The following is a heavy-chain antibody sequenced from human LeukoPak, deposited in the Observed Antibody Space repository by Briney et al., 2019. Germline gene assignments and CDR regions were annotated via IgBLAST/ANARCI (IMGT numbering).Heavy chain of an antibody. CDR1: GITVSTNY. J-gene: IGHJ4*02. CDR2: AFSDGRT. V-gene: IGHV3-53*01. CDR3: ARGDFDY. Sequence: PGGSLRLSCAASGITVSTNYTSWVRQAPGKGLEWVSIAFSDGRTFYADSVKGRFTISRDSSKNTVFLQMNSLRAEDTAVYYCARGDFDYWGQGTLVTVSS.